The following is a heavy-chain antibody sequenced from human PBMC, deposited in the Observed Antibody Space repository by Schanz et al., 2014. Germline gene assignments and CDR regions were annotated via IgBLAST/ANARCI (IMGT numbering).Heavy chain of an antibody. CDR2: INPNSGGT. Sequence: QVQLVQSGAEVKKSGASLKVSCKASGYTFTTYYMHWVRQAPGQGLEWMGRINPNSGGTNHAQKFQGRVTMTTDTSIRTAYMEVSRLRSDDTAVYYCASPRFQYYGMDLWGQGTTVTVSS. CDR3: ASPRFQYYGMDL. V-gene: IGHV1-2*06. CDR1: GYTFTTYY. D-gene: IGHD2-21*01. J-gene: IGHJ6*02.